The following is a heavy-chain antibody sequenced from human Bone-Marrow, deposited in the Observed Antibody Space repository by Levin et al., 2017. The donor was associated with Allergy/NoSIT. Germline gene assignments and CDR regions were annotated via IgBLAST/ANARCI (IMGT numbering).Heavy chain of an antibody. CDR1: GGSIGSSSYY. CDR2: IYYTGGA. D-gene: IGHD4-11*01. V-gene: IGHV4-39*01. CDR3: ARRFAASSNWDFDY. J-gene: IGHJ4*02. Sequence: SQTLSLPCTVSGGSIGSSSYYWGWIRQPPGKGLEWVGSIYYTGGAYYNPSLKSRLTISVDTSKHQFSVKLTSVTAADPAVYYCARRFAASSNWDFDYWGRGSLVTVSS.